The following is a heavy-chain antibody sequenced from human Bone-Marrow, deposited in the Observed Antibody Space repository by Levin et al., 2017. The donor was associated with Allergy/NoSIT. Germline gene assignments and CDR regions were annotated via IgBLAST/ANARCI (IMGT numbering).Heavy chain of an antibody. Sequence: GGSLRLSCAASGFTFSDYYMSWIRQAPGKGLEWVSYISSSGSTIYYADSVKGRFTISRDNAKNSLYLQMNSLRAEDTAVYYCARDTYYYDSRNERFSAGAFDIWGQGTMVTVSS. J-gene: IGHJ3*02. V-gene: IGHV3-11*01. CDR1: GFTFSDYY. D-gene: IGHD3-22*01. CDR3: ARDTYYYDSRNERFSAGAFDI. CDR2: ISSSGSTI.